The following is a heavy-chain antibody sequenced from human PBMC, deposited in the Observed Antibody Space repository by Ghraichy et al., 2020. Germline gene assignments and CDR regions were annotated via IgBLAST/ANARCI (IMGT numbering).Heavy chain of an antibody. CDR3: ARGNDYLKSYFDY. Sequence: SVKVSCKASGGTFSSYAISWVRQAPGQGLEWMGRIIPILGIANYAQKFQGRVTITADKSTSTAYMELSSLRSEDTAVYYCARGNDYLKSYFDYWGQGTLVTVSS. D-gene: IGHD4-11*01. CDR1: GGTFSSYA. CDR2: IIPILGIA. V-gene: IGHV1-69*04. J-gene: IGHJ4*02.